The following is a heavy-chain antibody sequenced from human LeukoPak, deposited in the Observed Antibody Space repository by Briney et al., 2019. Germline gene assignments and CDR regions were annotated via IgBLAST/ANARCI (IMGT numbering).Heavy chain of an antibody. D-gene: IGHD6-13*01. CDR2: INPTSGGT. CDR1: GYTFTGYY. Sequence: ASVKVSCKASGYTFTGYYMHWLRQAPAQGLEWMGWINPTSGGTNYAQKFQGRVTMTRDTSISTAYMELSSLRSDDTAVYYCARRGYSSSWQFDYWGQGTLVTVSS. J-gene: IGHJ4*02. CDR3: ARRGYSSSWQFDY. V-gene: IGHV1-2*02.